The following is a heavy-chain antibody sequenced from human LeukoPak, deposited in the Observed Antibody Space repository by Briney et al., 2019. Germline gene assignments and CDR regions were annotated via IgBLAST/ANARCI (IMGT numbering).Heavy chain of an antibody. Sequence: GGSLRLSCAASGFTFDDYAMHWVRQAPGKGLEWVSAISGSGGSTYYADSVKGRFTISRDNSKNTLYLQMNSLRAEDTAVYYCAKGSQYQLQYYFDYWGQGTLVTVSS. D-gene: IGHD2-2*01. CDR1: GFTFDDYA. J-gene: IGHJ4*02. V-gene: IGHV3-23*01. CDR3: AKGSQYQLQYYFDY. CDR2: ISGSGGST.